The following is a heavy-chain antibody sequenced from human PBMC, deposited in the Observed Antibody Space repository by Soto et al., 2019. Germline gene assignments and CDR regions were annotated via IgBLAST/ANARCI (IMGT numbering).Heavy chain of an antibody. Sequence: GGSLRLSCAASGFTFSSYEMNWVRQAPGKGLEWVSSISSSGSTIYYADSVKGRFTISGDNTKNSLYLQMNSLRAEDTAVYYCATEMLPDLAAPGTGWGQGTLVTVSS. CDR3: ATEMLPDLAAPGTG. D-gene: IGHD6-13*01. CDR1: GFTFSSYE. J-gene: IGHJ4*02. CDR2: ISSSGSTI. V-gene: IGHV3-48*03.